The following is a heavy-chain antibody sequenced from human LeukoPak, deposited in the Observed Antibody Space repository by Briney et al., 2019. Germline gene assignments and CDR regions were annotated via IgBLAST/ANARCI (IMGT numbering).Heavy chain of an antibody. Sequence: PSETLSLTCTVSGGSISSGSYYWSWIRQPAGKGLEWIGRIYTSGSTNYNPSLKSRVTISVDTSKNQFSLKLSSVTAADTAVYYCARHLAMLTTVADYYYYYMDVWGKGTTVTVSS. CDR3: ARHLAMLTTVADYYYYYMDV. V-gene: IGHV4-61*02. J-gene: IGHJ6*03. CDR2: IYTSGST. D-gene: IGHD4-23*01. CDR1: GGSISSGSYY.